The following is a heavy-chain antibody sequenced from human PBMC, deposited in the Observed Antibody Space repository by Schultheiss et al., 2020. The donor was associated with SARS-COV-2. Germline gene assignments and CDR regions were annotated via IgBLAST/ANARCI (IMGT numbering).Heavy chain of an antibody. D-gene: IGHD2-21*01. V-gene: IGHV1-69*13. J-gene: IGHJ4*02. CDR3: TRGYYYFDY. CDR1: GYTFTGYY. Sequence: SVKVSCKASGYTFTGYYMHWVRQAPGQGLEWMGGIIPIFGTANYAQKFQGRVTITADESTSTAYMELSSLKASDTAIYYCTRGYYYFDYWGQGTLVTVSS. CDR2: IIPIFGTA.